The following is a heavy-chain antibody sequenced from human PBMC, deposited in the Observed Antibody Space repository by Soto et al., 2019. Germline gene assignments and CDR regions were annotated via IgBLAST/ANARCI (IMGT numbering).Heavy chain of an antibody. D-gene: IGHD6-19*01. CDR1: GGSISSYY. CDR3: IESSDWSRAVDY. CDR2: MYYSGST. V-gene: IGHV4-59*01. Sequence: SETLSLTCTVSGGSISSYYWSWVRQPPGKGLEWIGYMYYSGSTNYNPSLKSRVTMSVDTSKKRFSLKLTSVTAADTAIYYCIESSDWSRAVDYWGQGALGAVSS. J-gene: IGHJ4*02.